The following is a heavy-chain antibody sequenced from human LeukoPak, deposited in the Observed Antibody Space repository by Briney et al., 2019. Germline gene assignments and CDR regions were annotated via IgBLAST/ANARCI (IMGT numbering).Heavy chain of an antibody. CDR1: GFTFDDYG. Sequence: PGGSLRLSCAASGFTFDDYGMSWVRQAPGKGLEWVSGINWNGGSTGYADSVKGRFTISRDNAKNSRYLQMNSLRAEDTALYYCARGRSCSSTSCYSYYYYMDVWGKGTTVTVSS. J-gene: IGHJ6*03. CDR2: INWNGGST. D-gene: IGHD2-2*02. V-gene: IGHV3-20*04. CDR3: ARGRSCSSTSCYSYYYYMDV.